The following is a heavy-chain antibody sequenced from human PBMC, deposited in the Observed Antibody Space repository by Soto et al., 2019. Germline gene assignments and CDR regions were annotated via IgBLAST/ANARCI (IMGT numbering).Heavy chain of an antibody. CDR1: GGTFSNDI. J-gene: IGHJ4*02. CDR2: IIPLLDIA. Sequence: QVQLVQSGAEVKKPGSSVKVSCKASGGTFSNDIITWVRQAPGQGLEWMGRIIPLLDIANYAQKFQGRVTITADKXTXTXXMELNSLRSEDTAVYYCARDSPIGSTFSGYDAIDYWGQGTLVTVSS. V-gene: IGHV1-69*08. D-gene: IGHD5-12*01. CDR3: ARDSPIGSTFSGYDAIDY.